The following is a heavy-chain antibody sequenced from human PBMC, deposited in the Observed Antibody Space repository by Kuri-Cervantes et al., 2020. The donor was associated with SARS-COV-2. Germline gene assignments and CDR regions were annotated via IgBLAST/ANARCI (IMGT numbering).Heavy chain of an antibody. V-gene: IGHV3-23*01. CDR1: GFTFSSYA. CDR2: ISGSGGST. CDR3: AKSSSWYFDY. Sequence: GGSLRLSCAASGFTFSSYAMCWVRQAPGKGLEWVSVISGSGGSTYYAHCVKGRFTISRDKSKNTLYLQMNSLRAADTAVYDCAKSSSWYFDYWGQGTRVTVSS. D-gene: IGHD6-13*01. J-gene: IGHJ4*02.